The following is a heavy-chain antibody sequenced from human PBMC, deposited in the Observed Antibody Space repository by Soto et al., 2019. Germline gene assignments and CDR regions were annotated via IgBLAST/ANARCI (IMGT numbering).Heavy chain of an antibody. D-gene: IGHD2-15*01. V-gene: IGHV1-69*01. CDR3: ARDYGHYCSGGNCYFYF. J-gene: IGHJ4*02. CDR2: IIPLFGTA. Sequence: QVQLVQSGAEVKKPGSSVKVSCKASGGTFSRYAINWVRQAPGHGLEWMGGIIPLFGTAKYAQKFQGRVTITADESTSTAHMELRSLRSEDTAVYYCARDYGHYCSGGNCYFYFWGQGTLVTVSS. CDR1: GGTFSRYA.